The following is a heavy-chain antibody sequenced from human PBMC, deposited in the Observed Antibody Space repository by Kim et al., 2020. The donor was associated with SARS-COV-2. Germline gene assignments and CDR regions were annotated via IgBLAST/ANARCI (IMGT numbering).Heavy chain of an antibody. Sequence: GGSLRLSCAASGFTFDDYAMHWVRQAPGKGLEWVSGISWNSGSIGYADSVKGRFTISRDNAKNSLYLQMNSLRAEDTALYYCAKDIGSTKGLLWFGELLKNYGMDVWGQGTTVTVSS. D-gene: IGHD3-10*01. CDR3: AKDIGSTKGLLWFGELLKNYGMDV. J-gene: IGHJ6*02. CDR2: ISWNSGSI. CDR1: GFTFDDYA. V-gene: IGHV3-9*01.